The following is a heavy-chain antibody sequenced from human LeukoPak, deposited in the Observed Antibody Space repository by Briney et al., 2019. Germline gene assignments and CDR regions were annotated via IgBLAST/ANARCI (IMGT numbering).Heavy chain of an antibody. Sequence: SETLSLTCTVYGRSISSYYWSWIRQPPGKGLEWLGYIYYSGSTNYNPSLKSRVTISVDTSKNQSSVKLSSVTAADTAVYYCARRGYDILTGINWFDPWGQGTLVTVSS. D-gene: IGHD3-9*01. CDR1: GRSISSYY. J-gene: IGHJ5*02. CDR2: IYYSGST. CDR3: ARRGYDILTGINWFDP. V-gene: IGHV4-59*08.